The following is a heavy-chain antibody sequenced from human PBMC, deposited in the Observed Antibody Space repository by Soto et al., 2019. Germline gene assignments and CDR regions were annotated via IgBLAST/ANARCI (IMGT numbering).Heavy chain of an antibody. Sequence: QVQLVQSGAEVKKPGASVKVSCKAFGYTFTSYGMSWVRQAPGQGLEWMGWISNYFGRTNYAEKFQDRVTMTRDTSTSTAYMELRSLISDDTAVYYCTRDRSTGDYWGQGTLVTVSS. V-gene: IGHV1-18*04. CDR2: ISNYFGRT. CDR3: TRDRSTGDY. CDR1: GYTFTSYG. J-gene: IGHJ4*02.